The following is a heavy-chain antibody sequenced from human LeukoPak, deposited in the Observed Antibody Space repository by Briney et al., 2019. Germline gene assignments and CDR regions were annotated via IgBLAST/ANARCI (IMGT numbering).Heavy chain of an antibody. V-gene: IGHV3-30*02. J-gene: IGHJ4*02. Sequence: GGSLRLSCAASGFTFSDYYMSWIRQAPGKGLEWVAFIRYDGSNKYYADSVKGRFTISRDNSKNTLYLQMNSLRAEDTAVYYCAKEGLYYYGSGSLGYWGQGTLVTVSS. D-gene: IGHD3-10*01. CDR3: AKEGLYYYGSGSLGY. CDR1: GFTFSDYY. CDR2: IRYDGSNK.